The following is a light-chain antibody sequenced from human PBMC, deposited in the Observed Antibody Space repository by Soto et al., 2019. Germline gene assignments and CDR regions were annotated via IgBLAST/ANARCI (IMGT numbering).Light chain of an antibody. CDR2: KAS. CDR1: QNIYTW. V-gene: IGKV1-5*03. CDR3: QQYNSYPWT. J-gene: IGKJ1*01. Sequence: DIQMTQSPSALSASVGDRVTITCRASQNIYTWLAWYQQKPGKAPKLLIYKASSLESGVPSRFSGSGSGTEFTLTISSLQPDDFATYYCQQYNSYPWTFGQGTKVDI.